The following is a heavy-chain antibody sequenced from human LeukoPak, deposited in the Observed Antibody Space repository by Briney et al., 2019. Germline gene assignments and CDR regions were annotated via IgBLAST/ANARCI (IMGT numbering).Heavy chain of an antibody. CDR1: GFTVSSNY. J-gene: IGHJ4*02. V-gene: IGHV3-66*01. CDR3: ARDPVGGRPDY. Sequence: PGGSLRLSCAASGFTVSSNYMSWGRQAPGKGLEWVSVIYSGGSTYYADSVKGRFTISRDNSKNTLYLQMNSLRAEDTAVYYCARDPVGGRPDYWGQGTLVTVSS. CDR2: IYSGGST. D-gene: IGHD1-26*01.